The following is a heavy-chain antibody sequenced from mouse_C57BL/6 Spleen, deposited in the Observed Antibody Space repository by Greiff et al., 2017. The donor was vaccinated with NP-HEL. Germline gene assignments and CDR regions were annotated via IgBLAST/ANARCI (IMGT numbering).Heavy chain of an antibody. Sequence: EVQRVESGGGLVQPGGSLSLSCAASGFTFTDYYMSWVRQPPGKALEWLGFIRNKANGYTTEYSASVKGRFTISRDNSQSILYLQMNALRAEDSATYYCARSIYDGSPDYWGQGTTLTVSS. CDR2: IRNKANGYTT. CDR3: ARSIYDGSPDY. J-gene: IGHJ2*01. V-gene: IGHV7-3*01. D-gene: IGHD2-3*01. CDR1: GFTFTDYY.